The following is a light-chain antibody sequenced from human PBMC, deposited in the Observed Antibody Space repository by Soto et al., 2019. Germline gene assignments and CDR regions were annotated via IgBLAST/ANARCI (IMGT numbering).Light chain of an antibody. V-gene: IGKV3-20*01. CDR2: GAS. CDR3: QQYGSAAPYT. CDR1: HSVSSSY. Sequence: EIVLTQSPGTLSLSPGERATLSCRASHSVSSSYLAWYQQKPVQAPRLLIYGASSRATGIPDRFSGSGSGTDFTRTISRLEPEASAVYYCQQYGSAAPYTFGPGTNVDIK. J-gene: IGKJ3*01.